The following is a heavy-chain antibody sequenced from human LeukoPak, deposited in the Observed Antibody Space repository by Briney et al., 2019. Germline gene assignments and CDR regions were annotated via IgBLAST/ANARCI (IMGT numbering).Heavy chain of an antibody. V-gene: IGHV4-39*01. D-gene: IGHD3-22*01. CDR1: GGSISSSSYY. Sequence: PSETLSLTCTVSGGSISSSSYYWGWLRQPPGKGLEWIGSIYYSGSTYYNPSLKSRVTISVDTSKNQFSLKLSSVTAADTAVYYCARRLWYYDSSGYYGGFDYWGQGTLVTVSS. CDR3: ARRLWYYDSSGYYGGFDY. J-gene: IGHJ4*02. CDR2: IYYSGST.